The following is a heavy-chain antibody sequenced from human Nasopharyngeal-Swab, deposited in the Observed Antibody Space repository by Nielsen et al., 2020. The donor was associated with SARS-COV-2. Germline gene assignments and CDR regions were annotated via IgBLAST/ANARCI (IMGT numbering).Heavy chain of an antibody. Sequence: GESLKISCAASGFTFSSYWMSWVRQAPGKGLEWVANIKQDGSEKYYVDSVKGRFTISRDNAKNSLYLQMNSLRAEDTAVYYCARVFEEYDSSGYYYFDYWGQGTLVTVSP. D-gene: IGHD3-22*01. CDR3: ARVFEEYDSSGYYYFDY. V-gene: IGHV3-7*03. CDR1: GFTFSSYW. J-gene: IGHJ4*02. CDR2: IKQDGSEK.